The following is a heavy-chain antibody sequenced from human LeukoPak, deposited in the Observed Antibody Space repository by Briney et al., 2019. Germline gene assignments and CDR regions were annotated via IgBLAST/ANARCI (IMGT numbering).Heavy chain of an antibody. CDR2: ISSSGSTI. Sequence: GGCLRLSCAASGFTFSSYEMNWVRQAPGKGLEWVSYISSSGSTIYYADSVKGRFTISRDNAKNSLYLQMNSLRAEDTAVYYCARRNPRLDAFDIWGQGTMVTVSS. CDR3: ARRNPRLDAFDI. CDR1: GFTFSSYE. V-gene: IGHV3-48*03. J-gene: IGHJ3*02.